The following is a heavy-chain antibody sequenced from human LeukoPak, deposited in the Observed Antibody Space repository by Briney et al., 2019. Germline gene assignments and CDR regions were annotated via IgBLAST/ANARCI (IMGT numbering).Heavy chain of an antibody. J-gene: IGHJ4*02. D-gene: IGHD6-19*01. CDR1: GYTFTRYG. CDR3: ASYLSGWPMKY. V-gene: IGHV1-46*01. Sequence: GASVKVSCKASGYTFTRYGISWVRQAPGQGLEWMAIINPSGGSTNYAQKFQGRVTMTRDMSTSTVYMELSSLRYEDTAVYYCASYLSGWPMKYWGQGTLVTVSS. CDR2: INPSGGST.